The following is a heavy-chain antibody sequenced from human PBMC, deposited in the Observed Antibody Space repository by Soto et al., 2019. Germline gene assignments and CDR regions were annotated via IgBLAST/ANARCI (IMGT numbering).Heavy chain of an antibody. CDR2: VKSKIHGGTI. Sequence: EGQLVESGGGVVEPGGSLRLSCDASGLTSSNAWMNWVRQAPGKGLECVGRVKSKIHGGTIDYSAPVKGRVTISRDESKKTLFLQMNSLKTEDTALYYCNTEYFYGMNVWGQGTTVTVSS. V-gene: IGHV3-15*07. CDR1: GLTSSNAW. CDR3: NTEYFYGMNV. J-gene: IGHJ6*02.